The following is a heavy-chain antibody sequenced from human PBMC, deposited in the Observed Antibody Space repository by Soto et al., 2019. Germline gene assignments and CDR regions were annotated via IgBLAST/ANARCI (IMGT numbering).Heavy chain of an antibody. CDR2: IYYSGST. Sequence: QVQLQESGPGLVKPSQTLSLTCTVSGGSISSGGYYWSWIRQHPGKGLEWIGYIYYSGSTYYNPSLKSRVTMSVDTSKNQFSLQLSSVTAADTAVYYCAREGFSSSSSPRGLGFDYWGQGTLVTVSS. V-gene: IGHV4-31*03. D-gene: IGHD6-13*01. CDR1: GGSISSGGYY. J-gene: IGHJ4*02. CDR3: AREGFSSSSSPRGLGFDY.